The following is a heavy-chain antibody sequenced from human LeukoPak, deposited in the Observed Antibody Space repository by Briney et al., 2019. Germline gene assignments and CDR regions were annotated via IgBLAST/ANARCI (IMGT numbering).Heavy chain of an antibody. CDR2: IKQDGSEK. J-gene: IGHJ4*02. CDR3: AIDQVEQQLVLGLYFDY. Sequence: GGSLRLSCAASGFTFSSYWMSWVRQAPGKALEWVANIKQDGSEKYYVDSVKGRFTISRDNAKNSLYLQMNSLRAEDTAVYYCAIDQVEQQLVLGLYFDYWGQGTLVTVSS. V-gene: IGHV3-7*01. CDR1: GFTFSSYW. D-gene: IGHD6-13*01.